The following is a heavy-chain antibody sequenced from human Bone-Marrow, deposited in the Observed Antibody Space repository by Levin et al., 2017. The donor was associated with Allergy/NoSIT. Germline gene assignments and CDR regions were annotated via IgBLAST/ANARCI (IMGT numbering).Heavy chain of an antibody. CDR2: ISGSGAGT. J-gene: IGHJ4*02. D-gene: IGHD6-19*01. CDR3: AKVGSGWFRNRGDG. CDR1: GFTFRTYA. V-gene: IGHV3-23*01. Sequence: GGSLRLSCAASGFTFRTYAMSWVRQAPGKGLEWLSGISGSGAGTFYADSVKGRFNISKDNSKNLVYLQLNSLRVEDTAVYYCAKVGSGWFRNRGDGRGQRTLVAVS.